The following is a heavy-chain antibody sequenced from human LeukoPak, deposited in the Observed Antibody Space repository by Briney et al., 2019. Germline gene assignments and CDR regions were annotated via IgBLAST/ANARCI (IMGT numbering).Heavy chain of an antibody. V-gene: IGHV5-51*01. D-gene: IGHD1-26*01. J-gene: IGHJ3*02. Sequence: GESLKISCKGSGYSFTTYWIAWVRQMPGKGLEWMGIIYPGDSETRYSPSFQGQATISADKSISTAYLQWSSLKASDTAMYYCARPGMEGATTDAFDIWGQGTMVTVSS. CDR1: GYSFTTYW. CDR3: ARPGMEGATTDAFDI. CDR2: IYPGDSET.